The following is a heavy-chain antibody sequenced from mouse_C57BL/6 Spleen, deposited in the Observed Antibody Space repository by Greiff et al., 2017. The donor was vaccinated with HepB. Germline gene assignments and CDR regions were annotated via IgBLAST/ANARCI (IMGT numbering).Heavy chain of an antibody. CDR1: GYTFTSYW. CDR2: IHPNSGST. Sequence: QVQLQQPGAELVKPGASVKLSCKASGYTFTSYWMHWVKQRPGQGLEWIGMIHPNSGSTNYNEKFKSKATLTVDKSSSTAYMQLSSLTSEDSAVYYCERGSVSSDWYFDVWGTGTTVTVSS. J-gene: IGHJ1*03. CDR3: ERGSVSSDWYFDV. V-gene: IGHV1-64*01. D-gene: IGHD1-1*01.